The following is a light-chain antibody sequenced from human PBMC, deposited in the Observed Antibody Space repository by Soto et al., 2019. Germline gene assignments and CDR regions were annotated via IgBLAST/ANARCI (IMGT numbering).Light chain of an antibody. J-gene: IGKJ1*01. CDR3: QQYGTSPRT. Sequence: DSVLTQSPSTLSLSHGDRASRFCKASQSVSTSYLAWYQQKPGQAPRLLIYGASSRATGIPDRFSGSGSGTDFTLTISRLEPEDFAVYYCQQYGTSPRTFGQGTKVDIK. V-gene: IGKV3-20*01. CDR1: QSVSTSY. CDR2: GAS.